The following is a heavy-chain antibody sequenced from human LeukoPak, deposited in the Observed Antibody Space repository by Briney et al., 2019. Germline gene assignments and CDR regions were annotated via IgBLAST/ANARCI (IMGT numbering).Heavy chain of an antibody. Sequence: SETLSLTCTVSGGSISSYYWSWIRQPPGKGLEWIGYIYYSGSTNYNPSLKSRVTISVDTSKNQFSLKLSSVTAADTAVYYCARHANYDILTGYYNVYWFDPWGQGTLVTVSS. D-gene: IGHD3-9*01. CDR1: GGSISSYY. CDR2: IYYSGST. CDR3: ARHANYDILTGYYNVYWFDP. J-gene: IGHJ5*02. V-gene: IGHV4-59*08.